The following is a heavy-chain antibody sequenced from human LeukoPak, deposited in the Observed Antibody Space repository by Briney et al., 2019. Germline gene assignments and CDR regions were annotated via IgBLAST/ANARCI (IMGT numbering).Heavy chain of an antibody. Sequence: GRSLRLSCAASGFTFSSYAMHWVRQAPGKGLEWVAVISYDGSNKYYADSVKGRFTISRDNSKNTLYLQMNSLRAEDTAVYYCARVGVSYCSSTSCYPDNWGQGTLVTVSS. CDR3: ARVGVSYCSSTSCYPDN. J-gene: IGHJ4*02. V-gene: IGHV3-30-3*01. D-gene: IGHD2-2*01. CDR2: ISYDGSNK. CDR1: GFTFSSYA.